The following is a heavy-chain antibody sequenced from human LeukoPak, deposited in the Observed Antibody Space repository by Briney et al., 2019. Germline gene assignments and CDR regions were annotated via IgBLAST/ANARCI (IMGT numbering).Heavy chain of an antibody. CDR1: GGSISSYY. V-gene: IGHV4-59*01. D-gene: IGHD5/OR15-5a*01. CDR2: ISDTGPT. J-gene: IGHJ4*02. CDR3: ATGFYEPFEK. Sequence: ASETLSLTCTVSGGSISSYYWNWLRPPPGKGPEWLGCISDTGPTQYNLAFKRRVTISVDTYKPELPLKLPSVTAADTAVYFCATGFYEPFEKWGEGTLVSVSS.